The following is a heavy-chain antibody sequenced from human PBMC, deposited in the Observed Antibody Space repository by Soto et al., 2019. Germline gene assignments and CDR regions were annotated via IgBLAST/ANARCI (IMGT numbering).Heavy chain of an antibody. D-gene: IGHD6-13*01. J-gene: IGHJ4*02. V-gene: IGHV4-31*03. CDR3: ARVGRSIAAAGTHFDY. CDR1: GGSISSGGYY. Sequence: QVQLQESGPGLVKPSQTLSLTCTVSGGSISSGGYYWSWFRQHPGKGLEWIGYIYYSGSTYYNPSRKSRVTISVDTSKNQFSLKLSSVTAADTAVYYCARVGRSIAAAGTHFDYWGQGTLVTVSS. CDR2: IYYSGST.